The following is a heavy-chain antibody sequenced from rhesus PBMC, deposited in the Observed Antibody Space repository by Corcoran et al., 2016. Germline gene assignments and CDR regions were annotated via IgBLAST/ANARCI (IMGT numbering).Heavy chain of an antibody. CDR2: VDPEDGEA. Sequence: EVQLVQSGAEVKKPGASVKISCKASGYTFTDYYLHWVRQAPGKGLEWMGRVDPEDGEAIHAQKFQDRVTITADKSTETAYMELSSVRSEDTAVYYCATGGAAGNRVAGDAFDFWGQGLRVTVST. CDR1: GYTFTDYY. J-gene: IGHJ3*01. V-gene: IGHV1-111*02. CDR3: ATGGAAGNRVAGDAFDF. D-gene: IGHD6-31*01.